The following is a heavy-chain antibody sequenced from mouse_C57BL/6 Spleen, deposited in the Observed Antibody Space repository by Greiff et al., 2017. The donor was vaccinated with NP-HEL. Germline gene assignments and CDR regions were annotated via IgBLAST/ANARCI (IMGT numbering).Heavy chain of an antibody. J-gene: IGHJ4*01. Sequence: VQLQQSGPGLVQPSQRLSITCPVSGFSLTSYGVHWVRQSPGKGLEWLGVIWRGGSTDYNAAFMSRLSITKDNSKSQVFFKMNSLQSDDTARYYCAKNDDGYLYAMDDRGQGTSGTVAS. CDR3: AKNDDGYLYAMDD. V-gene: IGHV2-5*01. CDR1: GFSLTSYG. D-gene: IGHD2-3*01. CDR2: IWRGGST.